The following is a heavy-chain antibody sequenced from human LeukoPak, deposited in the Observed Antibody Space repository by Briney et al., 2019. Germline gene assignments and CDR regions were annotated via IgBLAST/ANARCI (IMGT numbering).Heavy chain of an antibody. CDR3: AKDRGRYYDSSGYYWGYYFDS. D-gene: IGHD3-22*01. CDR2: INQDGSEK. Sequence: GGSLRLSCAASVFTFSTYYMSLARQAPGKGLEWVVNINQDGSEKHYVDSVKGRFTISRDNAKNSLYLQMSSLRAEDTAVYYCAKDRGRYYDSSGYYWGYYFDSWGQGILVTVST. V-gene: IGHV3-7*03. J-gene: IGHJ4*02. CDR1: VFTFSTYY.